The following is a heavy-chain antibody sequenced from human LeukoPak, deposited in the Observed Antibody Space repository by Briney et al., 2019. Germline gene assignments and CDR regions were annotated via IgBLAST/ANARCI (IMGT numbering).Heavy chain of an antibody. CDR3: ARMYPEFWSGYXIGYYFDY. Sequence: GGSLRLSCAASGFTVSSNYMSWVRQAPGKGLEWVSVIYSGGSTYYADSVKGRFTISRDNSKNTLYLQMNSLRAEDTAVYYCARMYPEFWSGYXIGYYFDYWGQGTLVTVSS. J-gene: IGHJ4*02. CDR1: GFTVSSNY. CDR2: IYSGGST. D-gene: IGHD3-3*01. V-gene: IGHV3-53*01.